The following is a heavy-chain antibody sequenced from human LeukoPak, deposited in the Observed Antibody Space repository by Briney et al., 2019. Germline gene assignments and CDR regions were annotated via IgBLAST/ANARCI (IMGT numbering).Heavy chain of an antibody. CDR2: MNTNRGET. D-gene: IGHD2-15*01. CDR1: GYTLSCYD. Sequence: GASVKLSCKAAGYTLSCYDINWVRNATGQGLELMGRMNTNRGETGYYHPFQSRVTMTTNTTISTAYMQQSSLGTAATAVCYCSRGPVVVAATFLDYWGEGTLLSICS. V-gene: IGHV1-8*01. J-gene: IGHJ4*02. CDR3: SRGPVVVAATFLDY.